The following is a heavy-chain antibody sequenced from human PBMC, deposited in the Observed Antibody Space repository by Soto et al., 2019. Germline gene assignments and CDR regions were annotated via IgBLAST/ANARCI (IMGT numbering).Heavy chain of an antibody. J-gene: IGHJ3*02. D-gene: IGHD5-12*01. CDR3: ATAKRESGYEGAFDI. CDR2: IYHTGSP. CDR1: GASINSYY. V-gene: IGHV4-59*01. Sequence: QVQLQESGPGLVKASETLSLTCSVSGASINSYYWSWLRQPPGQGLEWIGYIYHTGSPSYNPSVNSRVTISRVTSKNQISLNLKAVTAADTAVYYCATAKRESGYEGAFDIWGPGAMVIVSS.